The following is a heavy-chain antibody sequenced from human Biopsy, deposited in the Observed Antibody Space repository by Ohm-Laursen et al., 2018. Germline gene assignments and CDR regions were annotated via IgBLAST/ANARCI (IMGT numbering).Heavy chain of an antibody. CDR3: ARGRRHCSGTCSRWYFDL. CDR1: GYTFTAFS. J-gene: IGHJ2*01. D-gene: IGHD2-2*01. Sequence: ASVTVSCKPSGYTFTAFSVHWLRQAPGQGLEWMGWINPKSGDTDYPQNFQGRVSMTRDTSTSTVYMDLSRLRSDDTAVYYCARGRRHCSGTCSRWYFDLWGRGTLVTVSS. CDR2: INPKSGDT. V-gene: IGHV1-2*02.